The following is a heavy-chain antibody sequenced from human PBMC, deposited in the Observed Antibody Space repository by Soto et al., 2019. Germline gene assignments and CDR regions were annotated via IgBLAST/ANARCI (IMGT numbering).Heavy chain of an antibody. D-gene: IGHD2-21*01. CDR3: ASYGDDAFDI. CDR1: GGSFSGYY. J-gene: IGHJ3*02. CDR2: INHSGST. V-gene: IGHV4-34*01. Sequence: PSETLSLTCAVYGGSFSGYYWSWIRQPPGKGLEWIGEINHSGSTNYNPSLKSRVTISVDKSKNQFSLKLSSVTAADTAVYYCASYGDDAFDIWGQGTMVTVSS.